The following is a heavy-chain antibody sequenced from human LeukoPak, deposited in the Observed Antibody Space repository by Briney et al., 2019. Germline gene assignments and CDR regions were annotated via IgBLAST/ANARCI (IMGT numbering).Heavy chain of an antibody. J-gene: IGHJ4*02. CDR3: ARDGFVGAADY. Sequence: GGSLRLSCAASEFIFSGYWMNWVRQAPGKGLEWVANIKQDGSEKQYVDSVRGRFTISRDNAKNSLYLQMNSLRVEDTAVYYCARDGFVGAADYWGQGTLVTVSS. CDR2: IKQDGSEK. V-gene: IGHV3-7*01. CDR1: EFIFSGYW. D-gene: IGHD6-13*01.